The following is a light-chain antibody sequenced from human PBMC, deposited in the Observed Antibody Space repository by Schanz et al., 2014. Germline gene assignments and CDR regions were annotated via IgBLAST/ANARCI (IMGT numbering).Light chain of an antibody. J-gene: IGKJ1*01. CDR2: AAS. V-gene: IGKV1D-12*01. Sequence: DIQMTQSPSSVSASVGDRVTITCRASEDVSSWLAWYQQKPGEAPKLLISAASTLQSGVPSRFSGSGSGTDFTLTISSLQSEDFATYFCQQAHSFPRTFGQGTKVEIK. CDR1: EDVSSW. CDR3: QQAHSFPRT.